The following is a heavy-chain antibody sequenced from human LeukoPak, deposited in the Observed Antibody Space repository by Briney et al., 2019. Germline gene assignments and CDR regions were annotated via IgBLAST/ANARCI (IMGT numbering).Heavy chain of an antibody. CDR2: IYYSGST. CDR3: ARDRRRYYYDSSGSLDASDI. Sequence: SETLSLTCTVSGGSISSYYWSWIRQPPGKGLEWIGYIYYSGSTNYNPSLKSRVTISVDTSKNQFSLKLSSVTAADTAVYYCARDRRRYYYDSSGSLDASDIWGQGTMVTVSS. CDR1: GGSISSYY. V-gene: IGHV4-59*01. J-gene: IGHJ3*02. D-gene: IGHD3-22*01.